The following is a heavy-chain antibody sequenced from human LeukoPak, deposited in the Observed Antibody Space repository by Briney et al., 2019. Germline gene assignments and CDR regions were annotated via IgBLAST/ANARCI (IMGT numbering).Heavy chain of an antibody. D-gene: IGHD4/OR15-4a*01. J-gene: IGHJ4*02. CDR2: IKQDGSEK. Sequence: GGSLRLSCAASGFTFSSYWMTWVRQAPGKGLEWVANIKQDGSEKYYVNSVKGRFTISRDNAKNSLYLQMNSLRAEDTAVYYCARRAGAYSHPYDYWGQGTLVTVSS. CDR3: ARRAGAYSHPYDY. CDR1: GFTFSSYW. V-gene: IGHV3-7*03.